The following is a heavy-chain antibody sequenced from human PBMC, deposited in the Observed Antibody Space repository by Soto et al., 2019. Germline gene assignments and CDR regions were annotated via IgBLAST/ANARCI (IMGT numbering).Heavy chain of an antibody. Sequence: TGGSLRLSCAASGFTFSSYSMNWVRQAPGKGLEWVSYISSSSSTIYYADSVKGRFTISRDNAKNSLYLQMNSLRDEDTAVYYCARDRMYYYDSSDAFDIWGQGTMVTVSS. CDR1: GFTFSSYS. CDR3: ARDRMYYYDSSDAFDI. CDR2: ISSSSSTI. D-gene: IGHD3-22*01. V-gene: IGHV3-48*02. J-gene: IGHJ3*02.